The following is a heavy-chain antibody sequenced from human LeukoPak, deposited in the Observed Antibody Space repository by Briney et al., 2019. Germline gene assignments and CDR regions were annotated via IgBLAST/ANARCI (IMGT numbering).Heavy chain of an antibody. D-gene: IGHD4-17*01. Sequence: GGSLRLSCAASGFTFSSYAMHWVRQAPGKGLEWVAVISYDGSNKYYADSVKGRFTISRDNSKNTLYPQMNSLRAEDTAVYYCARDTLGYGDYYFDYWGQGTLVTVSS. CDR2: ISYDGSNK. CDR3: ARDTLGYGDYYFDY. V-gene: IGHV3-30*04. CDR1: GFTFSSYA. J-gene: IGHJ4*02.